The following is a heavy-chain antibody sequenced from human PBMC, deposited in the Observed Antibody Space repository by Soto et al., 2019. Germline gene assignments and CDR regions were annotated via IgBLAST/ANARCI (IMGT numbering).Heavy chain of an antibody. CDR3: ERDRYSNTTPGMDV. D-gene: IGHD4-4*01. V-gene: IGHV3-33*01. CDR1: GFTFSNHG. CDR2: IWYDGSNK. J-gene: IGHJ6*02. Sequence: GGSLRLSWAASGFTFSNHGIQWVRQAPGKGLEWVATIWYDGSNKYYADSVKGRFTISRDNSKNTVYLQMNSLRAEDSAVYYCERDRYSNTTPGMDVWGQGTTVTVSS.